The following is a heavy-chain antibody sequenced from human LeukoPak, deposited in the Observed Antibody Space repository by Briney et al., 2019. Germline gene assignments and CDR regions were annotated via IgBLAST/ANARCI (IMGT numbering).Heavy chain of an antibody. CDR3: AKVWGGRSIAAAVDY. CDR1: GFTFSSYG. CDR2: ISGSGGST. D-gene: IGHD6-13*01. Sequence: GGTLRLSCAASGFTFSSYGMTWVRQAPGKGLEWVSGISGSGGSTYYADSVKGRFTISRDNSKNTLYLQMNSLRAEDTAVYYCAKVWGGRSIAAAVDYWGQGTLVTVSS. V-gene: IGHV3-23*01. J-gene: IGHJ4*02.